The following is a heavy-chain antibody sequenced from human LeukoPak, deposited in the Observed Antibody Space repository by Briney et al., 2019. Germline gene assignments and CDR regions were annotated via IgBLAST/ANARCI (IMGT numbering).Heavy chain of an antibody. D-gene: IGHD6-13*01. CDR3: ARHEAAAGAFDI. CDR2: IYYSGST. Sequence: SKTLSLTCTVSGGSISSYYWSWIRQPPGKGLEWIGYIYYSGSTNYNPSLKSRVTISVDTSKNQFSLKLSSVTAADTAVYYCARHEAAAGAFDIWGQGTMVTVSS. CDR1: GGSISSYY. J-gene: IGHJ3*02. V-gene: IGHV4-59*08.